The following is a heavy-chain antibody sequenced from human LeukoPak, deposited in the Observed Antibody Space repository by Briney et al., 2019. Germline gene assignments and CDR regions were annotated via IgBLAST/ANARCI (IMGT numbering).Heavy chain of an antibody. CDR2: IYYSGST. CDR1: GGSISSYY. D-gene: IGHD6-6*01. J-gene: IGHJ4*02. Sequence: SETLSLTCTVSGGSISSYYWSWIRQPPGEGLEWIGYIYYSGSTNYNPSLKSRVTISVDTSKNQFSLKLSSVTAADTAVYYCAGESPTSLDYWGQGTLVTVSS. V-gene: IGHV4-59*01. CDR3: AGESPTSLDY.